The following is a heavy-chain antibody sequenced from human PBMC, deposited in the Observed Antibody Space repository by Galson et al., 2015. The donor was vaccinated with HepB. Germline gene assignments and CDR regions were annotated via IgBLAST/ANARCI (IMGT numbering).Heavy chain of an antibody. D-gene: IGHD2-2*01. Sequence: LRLSCAASGFTFRNYGMHWVRQAPGKGLEWVAGVSYDGTNKYYADSVQGRFTVSRDNSRKTLYLQMNSLRAEDTAVYYCAKDYPSVVVPGAKNPAFDYWGQGTVVTVSS. CDR3: AKDYPSVVVPGAKNPAFDY. V-gene: IGHV3-30*18. CDR2: VSYDGTNK. J-gene: IGHJ4*02. CDR1: GFTFRNYG.